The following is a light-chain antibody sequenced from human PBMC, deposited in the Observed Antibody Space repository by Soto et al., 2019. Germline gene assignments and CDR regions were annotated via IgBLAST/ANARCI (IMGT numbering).Light chain of an antibody. CDR3: QVWDISSDHVI. CDR1: DIEDKS. CDR2: DDS. Sequence: SSELTQPPSVSVAPGQTARITCGGSDIEDKSVHWYQQKPGQAPVLVVYDDSDRPSGIPKRFSGSNSGNTATLTISRVEAEDEADYYCQVWDISSDHVIFGGGTKVTVL. J-gene: IGLJ2*01. V-gene: IGLV3-21*02.